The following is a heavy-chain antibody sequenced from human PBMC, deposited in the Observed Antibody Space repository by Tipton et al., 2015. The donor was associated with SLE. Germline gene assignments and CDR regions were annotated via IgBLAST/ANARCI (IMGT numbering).Heavy chain of an antibody. CDR1: GGSFSGYY. D-gene: IGHD3-10*01. CDR3: ARDVTMVRGVRGFDY. J-gene: IGHJ4*02. Sequence: TLSLTCAVYGGSFSGYYWNWIRQPPGKGLEWIGEINHSGSTNYNPSLKSRVTISVDTSKNQFSLKLSSVTAADTAVYYCARDVTMVRGVRGFDYWGQGTLVTVSS. CDR2: INHSGST. V-gene: IGHV4-34*01.